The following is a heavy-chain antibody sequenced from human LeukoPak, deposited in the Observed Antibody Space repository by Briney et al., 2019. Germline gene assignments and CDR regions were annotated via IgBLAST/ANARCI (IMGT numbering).Heavy chain of an antibody. CDR3: AKDRTFRDGYDYYYYYMDV. D-gene: IGHD5-24*01. CDR2: IYSGGST. V-gene: IGHV3-NL1*01. CDR1: GFTFSSSS. J-gene: IGHJ6*03. Sequence: GGSLRLSCAASGFTFSSSSMNWVRQAPGKGLEWVSVIYSGGSTYYADSVKGRFTISRDNSKNTLYLQMNSLRAEDTAVYYCAKDRTFRDGYDYYYYYMDVWGKGTTVTVSS.